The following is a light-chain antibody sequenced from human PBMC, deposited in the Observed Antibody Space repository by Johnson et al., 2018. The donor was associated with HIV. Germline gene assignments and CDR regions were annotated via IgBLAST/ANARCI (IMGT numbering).Light chain of an antibody. J-gene: IGLJ1*01. Sequence: QSVLTQPPSVSAAPGQRVTISCSGSSSNIGDNYVSWYQQLPGTAPKLLIYENNMRPSGIPDRFSGSKSGTSATLGITCLQTGDEADYYCGTWDSSRSSGLYVFGTGTEVTVL. CDR1: SSNIGDNY. CDR3: GTWDSSRSSGLYV. V-gene: IGLV1-51*02. CDR2: ENN.